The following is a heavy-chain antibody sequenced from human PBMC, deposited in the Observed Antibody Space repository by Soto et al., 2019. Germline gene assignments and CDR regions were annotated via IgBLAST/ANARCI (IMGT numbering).Heavy chain of an antibody. V-gene: IGHV3-30-3*01. Sequence: GGSLRLSCAASGFTFSSYAMHWVRQAPGKGLEWVAVISYDGSNKYYADSVKGRFTISRDNSKNTLYLQMNSLRAEDTAVYYCARAFYGDYPPTRTYGMDVWGQGTTVTVSS. J-gene: IGHJ6*02. CDR1: GFTFSSYA. D-gene: IGHD4-17*01. CDR2: ISYDGSNK. CDR3: ARAFYGDYPPTRTYGMDV.